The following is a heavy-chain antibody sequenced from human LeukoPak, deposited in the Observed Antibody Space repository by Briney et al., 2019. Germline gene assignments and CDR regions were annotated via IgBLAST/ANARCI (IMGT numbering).Heavy chain of an antibody. V-gene: IGHV3-48*01. CDR3: ARDLRPVNDY. Sequence: GGSLRLSCAVSGLTFSNSAMSWVRQAPGKGLEWVSYISSSSSTIYYADSVKGRFTISRDNAKNSLYLQMNSLRAEDTAVYYCARDLRPVNDYWGQGTLVSVSS. D-gene: IGHD6-6*01. CDR1: GLTFSNSA. CDR2: ISSSSSTI. J-gene: IGHJ4*02.